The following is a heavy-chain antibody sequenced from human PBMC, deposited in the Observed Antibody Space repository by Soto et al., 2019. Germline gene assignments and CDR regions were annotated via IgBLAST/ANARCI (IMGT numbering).Heavy chain of an antibody. D-gene: IGHD3-10*01. CDR2: ITPILGIA. CDR3: PHDPGFGEFLHYFDY. CDR1: GGTFSSYT. Sequence: SVKVSCKASGGTFSSYTISWVRQAPGQGLEWMGRITPILGIANYAQKFQGRVTITADKSTSTAYMELSSLRSEDTAVYSCPHDPGFGEFLHYFDYWGQGTLVTVSS. V-gene: IGHV1-69*02. J-gene: IGHJ4*02.